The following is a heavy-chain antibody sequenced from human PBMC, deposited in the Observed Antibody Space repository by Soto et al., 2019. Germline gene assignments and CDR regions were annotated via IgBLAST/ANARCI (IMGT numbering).Heavy chain of an antibody. CDR1: GFTFSIYA. V-gene: IGHV3-23*01. J-gene: IGHJ4*02. D-gene: IGHD2-2*01. CDR3: AKDVPDIVVVPAATFFDY. CDR2: ISGSGGST. Sequence: EVQLLESGGGLVQPGGSLRLSCAASGFTFSIYAMSWVRQAPGKGLEWVSAISGSGGSTYYADSVKGRFTISRDNSKNTLYLPMNSLRAEDTAVYYCAKDVPDIVVVPAATFFDYWGQGTLVTVSS.